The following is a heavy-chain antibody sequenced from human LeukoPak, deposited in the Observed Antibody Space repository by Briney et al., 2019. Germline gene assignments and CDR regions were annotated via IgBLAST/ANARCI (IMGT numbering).Heavy chain of an antibody. D-gene: IGHD6-13*01. J-gene: IGHJ6*02. CDR3: ARGITGSWYYTLDV. Sequence: PGRSLRLSYAASGFTFSNYGMHWVRQAPGKGLEWVAVIWYDGSNKYYADSVKGRFTISRDNSRNTLYLQMDSLRADDTAVYYCARGITGSWYYTLDVWGQGTTVTVSS. CDR2: IWYDGSNK. V-gene: IGHV3-33*01. CDR1: GFTFSNYG.